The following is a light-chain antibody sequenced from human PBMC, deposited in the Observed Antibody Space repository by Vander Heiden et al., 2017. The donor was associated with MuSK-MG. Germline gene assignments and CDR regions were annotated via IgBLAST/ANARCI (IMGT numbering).Light chain of an antibody. Sequence: ERVMTQSPATLSVSPGERATLSCSASQSVSSYLAWYQKKPGQAPRLIIYGASTRATGIPARFSGSGSGTEFTLTISRLQSEDFAVYYCQQYNNWWTFGQGTKVEIK. CDR1: QSVSSY. V-gene: IGKV3-15*01. CDR2: GAS. CDR3: QQYNNWWT. J-gene: IGKJ1*01.